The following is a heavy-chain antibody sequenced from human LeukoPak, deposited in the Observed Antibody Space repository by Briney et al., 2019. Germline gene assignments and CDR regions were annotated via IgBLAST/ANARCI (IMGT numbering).Heavy chain of an antibody. CDR3: AKDNSHYGGNPGDY. Sequence: GGSLRLSCAASGFTFSSYAMSWVRQAPGKGLEWVSAISGSGGSTYYADSVKGRFTISRDNSKNTLYLQMNSLRAEDTAVYYCAKDNSHYGGNPGDYWGQGTLVTASS. CDR2: ISGSGGST. D-gene: IGHD4-23*01. J-gene: IGHJ4*02. V-gene: IGHV3-23*01. CDR1: GFTFSSYA.